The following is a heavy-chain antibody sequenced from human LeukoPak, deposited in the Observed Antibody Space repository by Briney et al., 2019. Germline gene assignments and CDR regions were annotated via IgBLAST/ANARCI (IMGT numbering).Heavy chain of an antibody. CDR3: ARELRYFDWSAEGYFDY. V-gene: IGHV3-30*02. CDR2: IRYDGGNK. CDR1: GFTFSSYG. D-gene: IGHD3-9*01. Sequence: SGGSLRLSCAASGFTFSSYGMHWVRQAPGKGLEWVTFIRYDGGNKYYVDSVKGRFTISRDNSKNTLYLQMNSLRAEDTAVYYCARELRYFDWSAEGYFDYWGQGTLVTVSS. J-gene: IGHJ4*02.